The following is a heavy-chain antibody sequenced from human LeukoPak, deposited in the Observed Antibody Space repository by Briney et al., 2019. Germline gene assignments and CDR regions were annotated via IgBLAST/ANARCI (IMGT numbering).Heavy chain of an antibody. Sequence: SETLSLTCGVYGESFSSYYWSWIRQPPGKGLEWIGEINHSGNTNYNPSLQSRVTISVDTSKNQYSLKLSSVTAADTAVYYCARVDGDGYNIPDYWGQGTLVTVSS. CDR3: ARVDGDGYNIPDY. J-gene: IGHJ4*02. CDR1: GESFSSYY. D-gene: IGHD5-24*01. CDR2: INHSGNT. V-gene: IGHV4-34*01.